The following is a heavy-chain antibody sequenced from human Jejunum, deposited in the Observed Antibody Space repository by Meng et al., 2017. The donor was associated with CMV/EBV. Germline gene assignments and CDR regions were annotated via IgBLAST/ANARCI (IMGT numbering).Heavy chain of an antibody. J-gene: IGHJ4*02. Sequence: EVQLLESGGTLVQPGGSLRLSCVASGFTFSNYAMSWVRQAPGKGLVWVANINQHGNEKYCADSVKGRFTISRDNAKNSLYLQMNSLRAEDTAVYYCTTGRDYWGQGTLVTVSS. CDR2: INQHGNEK. V-gene: IGHV3-7*01. CDR3: TTGRDY. CDR1: GFTFSNYA.